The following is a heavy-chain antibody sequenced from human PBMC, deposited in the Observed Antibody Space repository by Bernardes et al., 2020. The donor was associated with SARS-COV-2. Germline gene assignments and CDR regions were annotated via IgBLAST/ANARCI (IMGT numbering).Heavy chain of an antibody. CDR1: GYSFTTYG. V-gene: IGHV1-18*04. Sequence: ASVKVSCKVSGYSFTTYGISWVRQAPGQGLEWMGWHTPYSGNTNYSPKFQGRVTMTTDTSTSTAYMELRGLRSDDTAVYYCSRALAAPTAPRFDYWGRGTLVTVSS. J-gene: IGHJ4*02. CDR3: SRALAAPTAPRFDY. CDR2: HTPYSGNT.